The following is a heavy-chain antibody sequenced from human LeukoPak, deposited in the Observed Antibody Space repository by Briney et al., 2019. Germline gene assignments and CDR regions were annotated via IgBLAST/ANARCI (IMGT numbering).Heavy chain of an antibody. Sequence: GGSLRLTCAASGFTFSDSAIHWVRQASGKGLEWVGRIRDKGYGHATAYAASVKGRFTLSRDDSKNTAYLQMNSLKTEDTALYYCTTPNEGNWFDPWGQGTLVTVSS. V-gene: IGHV3-73*01. CDR2: IRDKGYGHAT. CDR3: TTPNEGNWFDP. J-gene: IGHJ5*02. CDR1: GFTFSDSA. D-gene: IGHD2-8*01.